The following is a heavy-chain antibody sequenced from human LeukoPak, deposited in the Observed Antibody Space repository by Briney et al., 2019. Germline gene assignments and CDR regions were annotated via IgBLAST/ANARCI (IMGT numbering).Heavy chain of an antibody. V-gene: IGHV1-18*01. Sequence: GASVKVSCKASGYTFSSYGISWVRQAPGQGLEWMGWISAYTGNTNYAQKLQGRVTMTTDTSTSTAYMELRSLRSDDTALYYCAKDYAVGSIDYWGQGTLVTVSS. CDR3: AKDYAVGSIDY. D-gene: IGHD3-16*01. J-gene: IGHJ4*02. CDR2: ISAYTGNT. CDR1: GYTFSSYG.